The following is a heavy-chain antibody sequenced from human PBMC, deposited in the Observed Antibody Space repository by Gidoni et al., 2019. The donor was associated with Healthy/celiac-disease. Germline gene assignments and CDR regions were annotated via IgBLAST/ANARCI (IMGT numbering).Heavy chain of an antibody. V-gene: IGHV1-69*01. J-gene: IGHJ4*02. CDR2: IIPIFGTA. CDR1: GSTFRSYA. CDR3: ARGTYCGGDCYTGDY. D-gene: IGHD2-21*01. Sequence: QVQLVQSGAEVKKPGSSVKVSCKASGSTFRSYAISWVRQAPGQGLEWMGGIIPIFGTANYAQKFQGRVTITADESTSTAYMELSSLRSEDTAVYYCARGTYCGGDCYTGDYWGQGTLVTVSS.